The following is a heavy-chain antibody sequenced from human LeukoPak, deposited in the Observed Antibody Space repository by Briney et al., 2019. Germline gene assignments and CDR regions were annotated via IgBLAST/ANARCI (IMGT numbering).Heavy chain of an antibody. CDR2: IYYSGST. V-gene: IGHV4-59*01. CDR3: ASDYGGNSGLIDC. Sequence: SETLSLTCTVSGGSISSYYWSWIRQPPGKGLEWIGYIYYSGSTNYNPSLKSRVTISVDTSKNQFSLKLSSVTAADTAVYYCASDYGGNSGLIDCWGQGTLVTVSS. D-gene: IGHD4-23*01. J-gene: IGHJ4*02. CDR1: GGSISSYY.